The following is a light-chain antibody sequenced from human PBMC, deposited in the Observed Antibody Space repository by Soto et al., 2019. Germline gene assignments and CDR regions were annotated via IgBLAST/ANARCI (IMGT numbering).Light chain of an antibody. CDR3: SSYTSSSTYV. CDR1: SSVVGGYNY. CDR2: DVS. V-gene: IGLV2-14*01. J-gene: IGLJ1*01. Sequence: QSALTQPASVSGSPGQSITISCTGTSSVVGGYNYVSWYQQHPGEAPKLMIYDVSNRPSGVSNRFSGSKSGNTASLTISGLQAEDEADYYCSSYTSSSTYVFGTGTKVTVL.